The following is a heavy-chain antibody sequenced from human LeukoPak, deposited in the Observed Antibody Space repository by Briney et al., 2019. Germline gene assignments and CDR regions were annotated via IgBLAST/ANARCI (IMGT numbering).Heavy chain of an antibody. V-gene: IGHV3-13*01. CDR2: IGSGGDT. D-gene: IGHD6-19*01. CDR3: ARAVAGTDEIDS. CDR1: GFSFSSYD. Sequence: GGSLRPSCAGSGFSFSSYDMLWVRQATGKGLEWVSAIGSGGDTYYAGSAKGRFTISRESAKNSFYLQMNSLSAGDTAGYFCARAVAGTDEIDSWGQGTLVTVSS. J-gene: IGHJ4*02.